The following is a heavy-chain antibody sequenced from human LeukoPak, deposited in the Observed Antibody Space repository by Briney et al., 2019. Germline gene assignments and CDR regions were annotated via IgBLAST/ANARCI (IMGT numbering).Heavy chain of an antibody. Sequence: GGSLRLSCAASGSTFSSYAMSWVRQAPGKGLEWVSAISGSGGSTYYADSVKGRLTISRDNSKNTLYLQMNSLRAEDTAVYYCAKGSGYDGWFDPWGQGTLVTVSS. D-gene: IGHD5-12*01. CDR2: ISGSGGST. J-gene: IGHJ5*02. V-gene: IGHV3-23*01. CDR3: AKGSGYDGWFDP. CDR1: GSTFSSYA.